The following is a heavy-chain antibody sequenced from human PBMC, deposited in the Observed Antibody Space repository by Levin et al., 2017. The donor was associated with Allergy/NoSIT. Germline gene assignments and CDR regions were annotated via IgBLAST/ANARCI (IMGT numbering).Heavy chain of an antibody. CDR1: GFTFSTSG. Sequence: LSLTCAASGFTFSTSGLHWVRQAPGKGLEWVSVISYDGSNKYYADSVKGRFTISRDNSKNTLYLQMNSLRAEDTAVYYCAKVDYGDHGAFDIWGQGTMVTVSS. CDR3: AKVDYGDHGAFDI. J-gene: IGHJ3*02. D-gene: IGHD4-17*01. V-gene: IGHV3-30*18. CDR2: ISYDGSNK.